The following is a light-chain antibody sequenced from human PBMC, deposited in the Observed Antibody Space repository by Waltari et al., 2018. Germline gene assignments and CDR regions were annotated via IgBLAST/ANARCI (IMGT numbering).Light chain of an antibody. J-gene: IGKJ4*01. Sequence: DIQMTQSPSFVSASVGDRVTITCRASQDVSIWLAWYQQKPGKAPKLLICAASNLQSGVPARFSGSGSGTDFTLTISSLQPEDIATYYCQQSNSFPLPFGGGTKVEIK. CDR1: QDVSIW. V-gene: IGKV1-12*01. CDR3: QQSNSFPLP. CDR2: AAS.